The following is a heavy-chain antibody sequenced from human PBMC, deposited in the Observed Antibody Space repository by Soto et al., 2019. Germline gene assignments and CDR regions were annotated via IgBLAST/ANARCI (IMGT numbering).Heavy chain of an antibody. V-gene: IGHV4-4*02. CDR2: IYHSGST. Sequence: SLTCAVSGGSISSTNWWSWVRQPPGKGLEWIGEIYHSGSTNYNPSLRSRVAISVDKSKNQFSLRLSSVTAADTAIYYCAREGRIAAGGPFDHWGQGTLVTVSS. CDR1: GGSISSTNW. CDR3: AREGRIAAGGPFDH. D-gene: IGHD6-13*01. J-gene: IGHJ5*02.